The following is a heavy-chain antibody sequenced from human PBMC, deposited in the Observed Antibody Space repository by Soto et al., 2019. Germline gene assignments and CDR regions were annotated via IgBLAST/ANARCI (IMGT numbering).Heavy chain of an antibody. D-gene: IGHD6-6*01. CDR2: INPNSGGQ. J-gene: IGHJ4*02. CDR1: GYMFTGYS. CDR3: ARGRVAARPEFAY. Sequence: ASVKVSCKASGYMFTGYSMHWVRQAPGQGLEWMGWINPNSGGQNYAQKFQGRVTMTGDTSISTAYMELSRLRSDDTAVYYCARGRVAARPEFAYWGQGTLVTVSS. V-gene: IGHV1-2*02.